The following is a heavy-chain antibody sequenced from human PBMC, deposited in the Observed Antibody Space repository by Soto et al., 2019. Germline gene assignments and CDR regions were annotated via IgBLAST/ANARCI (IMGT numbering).Heavy chain of an antibody. V-gene: IGHV4-61*01. J-gene: IGHJ5*02. Sequence: PSETLSLTCTVSGGSVSSGSYYWSWIRQPPGKGLEWIGYIYYSGSTNYNPSLKSRVTISVDTSKNQFSLKLSSVTAADTAVYYRARDRHNNWFDPWGQGTLVTVSS. CDR1: GGSVSSGSYY. CDR3: ARDRHNNWFDP. CDR2: IYYSGST.